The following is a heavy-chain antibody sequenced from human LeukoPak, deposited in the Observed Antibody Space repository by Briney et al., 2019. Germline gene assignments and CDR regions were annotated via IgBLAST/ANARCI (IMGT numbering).Heavy chain of an antibody. D-gene: IGHD2-2*01. CDR1: GFTFSNAW. J-gene: IGHJ4*02. CDR2: IKSKTDGGTT. V-gene: IGHV3-15*01. CDR3: TLRTRDY. Sequence: KSGGSLRLSCAASGFTFSNAWMSWVRQAPGKGLESVGRIKSKTDGGTTDYAAPVKDRFTISRDDSKNTRYLQMNSLKTEDTAVYYCTLRTRDYWGQGTLVTVSS.